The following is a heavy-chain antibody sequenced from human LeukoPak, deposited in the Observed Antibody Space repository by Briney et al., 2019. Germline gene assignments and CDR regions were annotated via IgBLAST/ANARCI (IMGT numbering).Heavy chain of an antibody. CDR3: AKGLFAVTMVRGVIIPFDY. D-gene: IGHD3-10*01. V-gene: IGHV3-23*01. CDR1: GFTFSSYA. CDR2: ISGSGGST. Sequence: PGGSLRLSCAASGFTFSSYAMSWVRQAPGKGLEWASAISGSGGSTYYADSVKGRFTISRDNSKNTLYLQMNSLRAEDTAVYYCAKGLFAVTMVRGVIIPFDYWGQGTLVTVSS. J-gene: IGHJ4*02.